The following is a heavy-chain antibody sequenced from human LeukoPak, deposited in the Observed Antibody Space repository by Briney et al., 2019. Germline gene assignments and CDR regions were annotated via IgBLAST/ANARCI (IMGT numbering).Heavy chain of an antibody. CDR2: IWDDGSNK. CDR3: ARDGNFGYDAFDI. Sequence: GGCLRLSCAASGFTFSSYGMHWVRQAPGKGLEWVAVIWDDGSNKYYADSVKGRFTISRDNSKNTLYLQVNSLRAEDTAVYYCARDGNFGYDAFDIWGQGTMVTVSS. V-gene: IGHV3-33*01. J-gene: IGHJ3*02. D-gene: IGHD3-10*01. CDR1: GFTFSSYG.